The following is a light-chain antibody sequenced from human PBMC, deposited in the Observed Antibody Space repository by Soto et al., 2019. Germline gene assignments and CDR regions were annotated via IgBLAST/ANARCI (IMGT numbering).Light chain of an antibody. J-gene: IGLJ1*01. Sequence: QSVLTQPRSVSGSPGQSVTLSCTGTSSDVVGYNYVSWYQQHPGKAPKLMIYDVITRPSGVPDRFSGSKSGNTASLTISGLQAEDEADYYCCSYAGSYTFVFGTGTKLTVL. CDR3: CSYAGSYTFV. CDR2: DVI. CDR1: SSDVVGYNY. V-gene: IGLV2-11*01.